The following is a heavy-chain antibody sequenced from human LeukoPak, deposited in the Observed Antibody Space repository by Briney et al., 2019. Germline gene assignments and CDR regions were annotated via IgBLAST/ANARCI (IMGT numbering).Heavy chain of an antibody. CDR2: IHHTGKT. Sequence: SETLSLTCTVSGSSIRTYTHWGWIRQPPGKGLEWVGSIHHTGKTYYNPSLESRVTISVDTSKNQFSLKLSSVTAADTAFYFRLNSGSNYEAVSWGQGTLVTVSS. CDR3: LNSGSNYEAVS. V-gene: IGHV4-38-2*02. CDR1: GSSIRTYTH. J-gene: IGHJ5*02. D-gene: IGHD5-18*01.